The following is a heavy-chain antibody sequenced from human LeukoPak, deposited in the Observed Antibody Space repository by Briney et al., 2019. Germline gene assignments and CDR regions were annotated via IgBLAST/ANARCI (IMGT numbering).Heavy chain of an antibody. Sequence: AASVKVSCKASGGTFSSYAISWVRQAPGQGLEWMGGIIPIFGTANYAQKFQGRVTITTDESTSTAYMELSSLRSEDTAVYYCARDRPERRYYYGSGRRWYYFDYWGQGTLVTVSS. CDR3: ARDRPERRYYYGSGRRWYYFDY. D-gene: IGHD3-10*01. CDR2: IIPIFGTA. CDR1: GGTFSSYA. J-gene: IGHJ4*02. V-gene: IGHV1-69*05.